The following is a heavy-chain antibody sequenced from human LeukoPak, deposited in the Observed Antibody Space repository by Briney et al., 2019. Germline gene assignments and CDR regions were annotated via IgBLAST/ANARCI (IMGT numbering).Heavy chain of an antibody. CDR2: IARDGSHT. V-gene: IGHV3-30-3*01. Sequence: PGGSLGLSCAASGFPFSTYFMHWARQAPGKGLEWVADIARDGSHTFYVESVKGRFTISRDNSKNTLYLQMNSMRAEDTAVYFCARERQDTILHSGAFDIWGQGTMVTVSS. CDR3: ARERQDTILHSGAFDI. CDR1: GFPFSTYF. D-gene: IGHD2-21*01. J-gene: IGHJ3*02.